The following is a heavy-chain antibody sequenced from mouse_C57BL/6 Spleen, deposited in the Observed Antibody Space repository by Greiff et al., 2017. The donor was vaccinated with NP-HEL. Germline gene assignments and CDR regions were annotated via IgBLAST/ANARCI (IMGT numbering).Heavy chain of an antibody. CDR1: GYAFSSSW. J-gene: IGHJ3*01. CDR3: ARGWGGSSLWFAY. Sequence: QVQLQQSGPELVKPGASVKISCKASGYAFSSSWMNWVKQRPGKGLEWIGRIYPGDGDTNYNGKFKGKATLSADKSSSTAYMQLSSLTSEDSAVYFCARGWGGSSLWFAYWGQGTLVTVSA. V-gene: IGHV1-82*01. D-gene: IGHD1-1*01. CDR2: IYPGDGDT.